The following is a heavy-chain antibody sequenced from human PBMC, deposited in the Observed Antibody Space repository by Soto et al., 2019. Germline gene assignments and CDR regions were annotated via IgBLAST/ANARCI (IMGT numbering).Heavy chain of an antibody. J-gene: IGHJ5*02. CDR1: GYIFSANY. CDR2: INPHSGAT. D-gene: IGHD1-7*01. Sequence: ASVKVSCKASGYIFSANYIHWVRQAPGQGLEWLGWINPHSGATNYAQKFLGRVTMSEDTSASTAYMDLARLKSDETAVYYCVRAHELRFSNWFDPWGRRTQVTVSA. CDR3: VRAHELRFSNWFDP. V-gene: IGHV1-2*02.